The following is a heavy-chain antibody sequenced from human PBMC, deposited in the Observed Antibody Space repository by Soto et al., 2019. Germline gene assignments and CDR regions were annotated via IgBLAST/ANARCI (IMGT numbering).Heavy chain of an antibody. Sequence: ASVKVSCKASGYTFTSHGITWVRQAPGQGLEWMGWISTYNGNTNYAQKLQGRVTLTTDTSTSTAYMELRSLRSDDAAVYYCARGASCTSTSCYDYFHYGMDVWGQGTTVTVSS. D-gene: IGHD2-2*01. CDR1: GYTFTSHG. J-gene: IGHJ6*02. V-gene: IGHV1-18*01. CDR3: ARGASCTSTSCYDYFHYGMDV. CDR2: ISTYNGNT.